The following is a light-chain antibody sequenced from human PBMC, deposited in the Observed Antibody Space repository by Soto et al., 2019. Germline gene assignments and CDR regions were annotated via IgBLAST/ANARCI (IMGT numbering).Light chain of an antibody. V-gene: IGKV4-1*01. J-gene: IGKJ3*01. Sequence: IVMTQSPDSVAVSLGERATINCKSSQFIMDSSTNDNRLAWFQQRPGQPPKLLIYGASTREFGVPDRFSGSGSGTDFSLTISSLQSEDVAVYYCQQYYNIPFSFGPGTKVDVK. CDR2: GAS. CDR3: QQYYNIPFS. CDR1: QFIMDSSTNDNR.